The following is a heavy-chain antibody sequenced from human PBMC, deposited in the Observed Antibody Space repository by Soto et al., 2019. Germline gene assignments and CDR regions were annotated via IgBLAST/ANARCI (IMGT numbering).Heavy chain of an antibody. CDR1: GFSFTTYA. CDR3: KGHSSGSGTYPHF. Sequence: EVQLLESGGDFVHPGGSARLSCAASGFSFTTYAFDWVRQTPGRGREWVAGLGGNSRSAYYADSVEGRFTISRDNSRNTVFLQMNTLRVEDSATYYCKGHSSGSGTYPHFWGQGTLVTVAP. J-gene: IGHJ4*02. D-gene: IGHD3-10*01. CDR2: LGGNSRSA. V-gene: IGHV3-23*01.